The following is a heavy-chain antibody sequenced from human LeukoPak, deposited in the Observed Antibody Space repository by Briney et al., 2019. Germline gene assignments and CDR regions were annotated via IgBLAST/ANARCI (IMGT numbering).Heavy chain of an antibody. D-gene: IGHD2-15*01. CDR3: ARARGRIRGGSRIWFDP. J-gene: IGHJ5*02. CDR2: INHSGST. CDR1: GGSFGGYY. Sequence: SETLSLNCAVYGGSFGGYYWSWIRQPPGKGLEWIGEINHSGSTNYNPSLKSRVTISVDTSKNQFSLKLSSVTAADTAVYYCARARGRIRGGSRIWFDPWGQGTLVTVSS. V-gene: IGHV4-34*01.